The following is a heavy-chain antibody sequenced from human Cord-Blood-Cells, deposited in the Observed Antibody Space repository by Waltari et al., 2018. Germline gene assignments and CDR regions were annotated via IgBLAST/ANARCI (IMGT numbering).Heavy chain of an antibody. D-gene: IGHD6-6*01. CDR3: ARGGAARPVDY. Sequence: QVQLQESGPGLVKPSETLSLTCTVSGYSLSSGYNWGRIRQPPGKGLEWIGSIYHSGSTYYNPSLKSRVTISVDTSKNQFSLKLSSVTAADTAVYYCARGGAARPVDYWGQGTLVTVSS. CDR2: IYHSGST. V-gene: IGHV4-38-2*02. J-gene: IGHJ4*02. CDR1: GYSLSSGYN.